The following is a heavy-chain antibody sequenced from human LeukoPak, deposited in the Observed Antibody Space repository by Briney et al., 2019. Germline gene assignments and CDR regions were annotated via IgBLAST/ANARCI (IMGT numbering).Heavy chain of an antibody. CDR3: ARTYYYDSSGYSMGSCFDY. Sequence: GALRLSCAASGFTFSSYAMSWVRQAPGKGLEWVSAISGSGGSTYYADSVKGRFTISRDNSKNTLYLQMNSLRAEDTAVYYCARTYYYDSSGYSMGSCFDYWGQGTLVTVSS. CDR1: GFTFSSYA. J-gene: IGHJ4*02. V-gene: IGHV3-23*01. D-gene: IGHD3-22*01. CDR2: ISGSGGST.